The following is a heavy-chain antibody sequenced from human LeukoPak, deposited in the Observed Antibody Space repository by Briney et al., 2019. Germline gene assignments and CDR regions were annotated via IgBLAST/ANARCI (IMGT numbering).Heavy chain of an antibody. CDR2: INWNGGST. D-gene: IGHD6-25*01. V-gene: IGHV3-20*04. J-gene: IGHJ6*03. CDR1: GFDFSTYW. Sequence: QPGGSLRLSCAASGFDFSTYWMVWVRQAPGKGLEWVSGINWNGGSTGYADSVKGRFTISRDNAKNSLYLQMNSLRAEDTALYYCAKFPAAAYYYYYYMDVWGKGTTVTVSS. CDR3: AKFPAAAYYYYYYMDV.